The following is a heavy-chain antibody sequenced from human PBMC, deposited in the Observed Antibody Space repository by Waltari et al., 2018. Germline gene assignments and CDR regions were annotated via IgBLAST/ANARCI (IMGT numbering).Heavy chain of an antibody. D-gene: IGHD5-18*01. CDR1: GITVRNSN. Sequence: EVQLIETGGGLIQPGGSLRLSCAASGITVRNSNMSWVRQAPGKGLEWVSDIFGDVRTSYAEAVRGRFTISTDTSKNTLYLQMSSLTVEDTATYYCATVGEGTSGYYHYWGQGTLVTVSS. CDR3: ATVGEGTSGYYHY. V-gene: IGHV3-53*02. J-gene: IGHJ4*02. CDR2: IFGDVRT.